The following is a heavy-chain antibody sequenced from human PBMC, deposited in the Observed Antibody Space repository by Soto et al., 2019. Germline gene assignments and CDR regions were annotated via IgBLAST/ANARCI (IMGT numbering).Heavy chain of an antibody. CDR1: GFTFSSYW. V-gene: IGHV3-7*01. Sequence: GGSLRLSCAASGFTFSSYWMSWVRQAPGKGLEWVANIKQDGSEKYYVDSVKGRFTISRDNAKNSLYLQMNSLRAEDTAVYYCARVALMVYATPRKYNWFDPWGQGTLVTVSS. D-gene: IGHD2-8*01. CDR3: ARVALMVYATPRKYNWFDP. CDR2: IKQDGSEK. J-gene: IGHJ5*02.